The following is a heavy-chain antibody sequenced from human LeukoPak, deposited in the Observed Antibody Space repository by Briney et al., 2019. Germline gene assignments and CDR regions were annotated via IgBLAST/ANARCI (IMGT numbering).Heavy chain of an antibody. V-gene: IGHV1-69*02. D-gene: IGHD3-22*01. CDR1: RDTFNSYI. CDR3: ARARYYYESSGYYDYFDY. Sequence: GASVTVSCKASRDTFNSYIISWVRQAPGRGLEWMGRITPILGIANYAQKFRGRVTITADKSTSTAYMDLSSLRSEDTAVYYCARARYYYESSGYYDYFDYWGQGTLVTVSS. J-gene: IGHJ4*02. CDR2: ITPILGIA.